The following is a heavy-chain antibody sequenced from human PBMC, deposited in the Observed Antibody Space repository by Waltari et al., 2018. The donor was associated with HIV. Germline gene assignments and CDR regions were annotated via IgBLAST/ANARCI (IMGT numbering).Heavy chain of an antibody. J-gene: IGHJ1*01. CDR1: GGTFSSYA. Sequence: QVQLVQSGAEVKKPGSSVKVSCKASGGTFSSYAINWVRQAPGQGLEWMGGIISIFGTTNYSQKFQGRVSITADESTSTATMELSRLRSEDTAVYYCARASVAGSLSEYFQHWGQGTLVTVSS. CDR2: IISIFGTT. V-gene: IGHV1-69*01. D-gene: IGHD6-19*01. CDR3: ARASVAGSLSEYFQH.